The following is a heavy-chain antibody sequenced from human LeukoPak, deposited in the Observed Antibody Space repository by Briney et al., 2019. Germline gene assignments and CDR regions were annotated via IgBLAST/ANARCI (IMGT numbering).Heavy chain of an antibody. CDR2: IYSAGNT. Sequence: HSGGSLRLSCVASGFTVSSNYMSWVRQAPGRGLGWVSVIYSAGNTYYADSVKGRFTISRHNSENTPYLHMNSLRVEGTAVYFCARGGTPGYSSGRIDYWGQGTLVTVSS. V-gene: IGHV3-53*04. CDR3: ARGGTPGYSSGRIDY. D-gene: IGHD6-19*01. J-gene: IGHJ4*02. CDR1: GFTVSSNY.